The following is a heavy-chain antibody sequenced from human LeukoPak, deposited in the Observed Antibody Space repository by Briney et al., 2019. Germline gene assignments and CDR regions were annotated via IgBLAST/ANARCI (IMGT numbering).Heavy chain of an antibody. J-gene: IGHJ4*02. CDR2: ISRTVTTT. CDR3: ARERQNKDFWSGGDY. Sequence: PGGSLRLSCAASGFTFSRYDLSWVRQAPGKGLECVSSISRTVTTTYYADSVKGRFTISRDNSKNTLYLQMNTLRPEDTAVYYCARERQNKDFWSGGDYWGQGTLVPVSS. V-gene: IGHV3-23*01. D-gene: IGHD3-3*01. CDR1: GFTFSRYD.